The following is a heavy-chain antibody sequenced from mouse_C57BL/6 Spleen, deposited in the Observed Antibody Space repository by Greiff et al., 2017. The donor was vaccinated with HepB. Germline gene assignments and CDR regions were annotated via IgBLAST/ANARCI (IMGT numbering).Heavy chain of an antibody. CDR3: AHSSGYVGYFDY. D-gene: IGHD3-2*02. CDR1: GFTFSSYA. CDR2: ISDGGSYT. V-gene: IGHV5-4*01. Sequence: EVHLVESGGGLVKPGGSLKLSCAASGFTFSSYAMSWVRQTPEKRLEWVATISDGGSYTYYPDNVKGRFTISRDNAKNNLYLQMSHLKSEDTAMYYWAHSSGYVGYFDYWGQGTTLTVSS. J-gene: IGHJ2*01.